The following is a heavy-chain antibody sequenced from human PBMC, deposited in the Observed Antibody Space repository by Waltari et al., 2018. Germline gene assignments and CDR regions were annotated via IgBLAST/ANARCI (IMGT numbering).Heavy chain of an antibody. V-gene: IGHV1-69*01. Sequence: QVQLVQSGAEVKKPGSSVKFSCKVSVGTFSSYAISWVRQAPGQGLEWMGGIIPIFGTANYAQKFQGRVTITADESTSTAYMELSSLRSEDTAVYYCAREGGNPPYFDYWGQGTLVTVSS. CDR3: AREGGNPPYFDY. J-gene: IGHJ4*02. CDR1: VGTFSSYA. CDR2: IIPIFGTA. D-gene: IGHD2-15*01.